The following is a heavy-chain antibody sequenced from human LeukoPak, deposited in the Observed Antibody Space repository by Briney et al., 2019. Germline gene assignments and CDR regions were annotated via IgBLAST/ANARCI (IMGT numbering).Heavy chain of an antibody. CDR1: GFTVSSNY. V-gene: IGHV3-66*02. CDR3: AREISSGWTAIVRRRDAFDI. J-gene: IGHJ3*02. CDR2: IYSGGST. Sequence: GGSLRLSCAASGFTVSSNYMTWVRQAPGKGLEWVSVIYSGGSTYYADSMKGRFTISRDNSKNTLYLRMNSLRAEDTAVYYCAREISSGWTAIVRRRDAFDIWGQGTMVTVSS. D-gene: IGHD5-18*01.